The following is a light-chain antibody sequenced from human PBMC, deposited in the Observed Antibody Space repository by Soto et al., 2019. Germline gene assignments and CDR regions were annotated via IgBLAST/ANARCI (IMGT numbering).Light chain of an antibody. Sequence: DIQMTQSPSSVSASVGDTDTITCRASQDISSWVAWYQQKPGKAPKLLISAASSLQSGVPTRFSGSGSGTEFTLIISGLQPEDFATYFCQQGDSFPFTFGGGTKVEIK. V-gene: IGKV1-12*01. CDR1: QDISSW. CDR2: AAS. CDR3: QQGDSFPFT. J-gene: IGKJ4*01.